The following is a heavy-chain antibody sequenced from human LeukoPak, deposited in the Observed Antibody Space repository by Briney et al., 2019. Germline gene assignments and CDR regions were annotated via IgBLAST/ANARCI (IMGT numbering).Heavy chain of an antibody. CDR3: AAGLYGDYFQRNAFDI. Sequence: GASVKVSCKASGFTFTSSAMQWVRQARGQRLEWIGWIVVGSGNTNYAQKFQERVTITRDMSTSTAYMELSSLRSEDTAVYYCAAGLYGDYFQRNAFDIWGQGTMVTVSS. CDR2: IVVGSGNT. J-gene: IGHJ3*02. V-gene: IGHV1-58*02. D-gene: IGHD4-17*01. CDR1: GFTFTSSA.